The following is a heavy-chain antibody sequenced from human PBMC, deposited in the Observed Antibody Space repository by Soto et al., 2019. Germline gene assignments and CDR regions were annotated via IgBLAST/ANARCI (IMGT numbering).Heavy chain of an antibody. Sequence: GXSVKVSFNASGFTFTSSAMQWVRHSRGQRLEWIGWIVVGSGNTNCAQKFQERVTITRDMSTSTAYMELSSLRSEDTSVYYCAAGGFGHYYYYGMDVWGQGTPVTVSS. CDR2: IVVGSGNT. CDR3: AAGGFGHYYYYGMDV. V-gene: IGHV1-58*02. J-gene: IGHJ6*02. CDR1: GFTFTSSA. D-gene: IGHD3-10*01.